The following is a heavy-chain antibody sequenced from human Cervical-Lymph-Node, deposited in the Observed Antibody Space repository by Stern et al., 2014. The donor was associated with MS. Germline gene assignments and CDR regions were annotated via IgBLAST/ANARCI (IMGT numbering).Heavy chain of an antibody. Sequence: VQSGSEVRKPGASVTVSCTTSGYTFTTYGLSWVRQVPGQGPEWMGWISTFSGKTDYARSLQDRVTMTTNTSTSTVYLEVRSLTSEDTAVYYCARVFGDFDYWGQGTLVTVSS. CDR3: ARVFGDFDY. CDR2: ISTFSGKT. V-gene: IGHV1-18*01. CDR1: GYTFTTYG. J-gene: IGHJ4*02. D-gene: IGHD3-10*02.